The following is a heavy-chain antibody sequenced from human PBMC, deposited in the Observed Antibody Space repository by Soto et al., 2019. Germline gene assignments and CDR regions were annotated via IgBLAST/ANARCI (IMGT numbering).Heavy chain of an antibody. J-gene: IGHJ6*02. Sequence: PGGSLRLSCAASGFTFSSYGMHWVRQAPGKGLEWVAVIWYDGSNKYYADSVKGRFTISRDNSKNTLYLQMNSLRAEDTAVYYCAKDGAFRGWHPYAGVYYYYGMDVWGQGTKVTVSS. CDR1: GFTFSSYG. D-gene: IGHD6-19*01. CDR2: IWYDGSNK. V-gene: IGHV3-30*02. CDR3: AKDGAFRGWHPYAGVYYYYGMDV.